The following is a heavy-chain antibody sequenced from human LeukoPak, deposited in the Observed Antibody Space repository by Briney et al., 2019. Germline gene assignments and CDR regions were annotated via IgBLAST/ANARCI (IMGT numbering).Heavy chain of an antibody. J-gene: IGHJ4*02. D-gene: IGHD2-21*02. CDR1: GFTFSDYY. CDR3: ARGPAIPRYFDY. V-gene: IGHV3-11*04. CDR2: SSSSGRDI. Sequence: GGSLRLSCTASGFTFSDYYMSWIRQAPGKGLEWVSYSSSSGRDIYYADSVKGRITISRDNARNLLYLQMNTLRAEDTAVYYCARGPAIPRYFDYWGQGTLVTVSS.